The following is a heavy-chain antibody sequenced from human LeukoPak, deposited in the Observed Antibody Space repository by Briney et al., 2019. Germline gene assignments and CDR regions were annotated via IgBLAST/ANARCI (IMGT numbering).Heavy chain of an antibody. CDR3: ARLQTSHFGWLLFYYGMDV. Sequence: SETLSLTCTVSGGSISSYYWSWIRQPPGKGLEWIEYIYYSGSTNYNPSLKSRVTISVDTSKNQFSLKLSSVTAADTAVYYCARLQTSHFGWLLFYYGMDVWGQGTTVTVSS. D-gene: IGHD3-9*01. J-gene: IGHJ6*02. CDR2: IYYSGST. V-gene: IGHV4-59*08. CDR1: GGSISSYY.